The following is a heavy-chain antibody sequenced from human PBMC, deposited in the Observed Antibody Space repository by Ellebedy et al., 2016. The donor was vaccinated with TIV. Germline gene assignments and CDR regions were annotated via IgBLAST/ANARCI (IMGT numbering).Heavy chain of an antibody. D-gene: IGHD3-9*01. CDR3: ATDKGDFDWLLMD. J-gene: IGHJ4*02. V-gene: IGHV1-8*01. Sequence: ASVKVSCKASGYTFTSYDINWVRQATGQGLEWMGWMNPNSGNTGYAQKFQGRVTMTSNTSISSAYMELSSLRSEDTAVYYCATDKGDFDWLLMDWGQGTLVTVSS. CDR2: MNPNSGNT. CDR1: GYTFTSYD.